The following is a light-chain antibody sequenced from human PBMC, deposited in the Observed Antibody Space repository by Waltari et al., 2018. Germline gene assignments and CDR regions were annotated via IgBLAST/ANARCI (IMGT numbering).Light chain of an antibody. Sequence: EIVLTQSPGTLSLSPGERATLSCRASQSVGRTLAWYQQKPGQAPRLLIYGASNRATGTPDRFSGSWSGTDFSLTISRLDPADFAVYYCQHYVRLPVAFGQGTTVEIK. CDR1: QSVGRT. CDR2: GAS. V-gene: IGKV3-20*01. J-gene: IGKJ1*01. CDR3: QHYVRLPVA.